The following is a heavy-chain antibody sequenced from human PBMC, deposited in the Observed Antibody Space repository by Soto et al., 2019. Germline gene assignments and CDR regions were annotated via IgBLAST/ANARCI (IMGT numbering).Heavy chain of an antibody. J-gene: IGHJ4*02. V-gene: IGHV4-31*03. CDR1: GGSISSAGYN. Sequence: QVQLQESGPGLLKPSQTLSLTCTVSGGSISSAGYNWSWIRQHPGKGLVWIGYIFYSGSTYYNPSHQGGITIAVDTSKNQLSLKLSSVTAADTAVYYCARYGSGTYSPTTFDYWGQGTLVTVSS. CDR3: ARYGSGTYSPTTFDY. D-gene: IGHD3-10*01. CDR2: IFYSGST.